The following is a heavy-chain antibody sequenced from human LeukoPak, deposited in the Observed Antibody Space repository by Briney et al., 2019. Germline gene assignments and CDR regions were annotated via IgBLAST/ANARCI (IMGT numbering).Heavy chain of an antibody. V-gene: IGHV4-59*11. Sequence: SETRSLTCTVSGGSISSHYWTWIRQSPGKGLGGIGDISNSGRTSYNPSLKSRVPKPIDPSKNQFSLKLGSVTAADTAVYYCGRDARVGYFSYYYMDVWAKGTTVTVPS. J-gene: IGHJ6*03. CDR3: GRDARVGYFSYYYMDV. D-gene: IGHD2-15*01. CDR1: GGSISSHY. CDR2: ISNSGRT.